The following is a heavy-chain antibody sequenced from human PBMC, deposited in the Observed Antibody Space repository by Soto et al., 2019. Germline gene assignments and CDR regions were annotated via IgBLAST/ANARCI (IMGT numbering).Heavy chain of an antibody. D-gene: IGHD5-18*01. Sequence: AGGSLRLSCAASGFTFSDFAMSWVRKAPGKGLEWVSTFTAAGRNTFYADSVKGRFTISRDNSKSTLYLHVNSLRVDDTAVYYCAKERDTRSSSCFDSWGQGTLVTVSS. CDR3: AKERDTRSSSCFDS. V-gene: IGHV3-23*01. J-gene: IGHJ4*02. CDR1: GFTFSDFA. CDR2: FTAAGRNT.